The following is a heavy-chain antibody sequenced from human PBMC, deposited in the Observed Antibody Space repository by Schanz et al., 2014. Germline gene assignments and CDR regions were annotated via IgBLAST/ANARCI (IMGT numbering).Heavy chain of an antibody. CDR3: ARGGYSSGWYDRDIAHFDY. CDR1: GYTFTAYG. D-gene: IGHD6-19*01. CDR2: ISAYNGNT. V-gene: IGHV1-18*01. J-gene: IGHJ4*02. Sequence: VQSVHSGTEVQKLGASVKVSCQTSGYTFTAYGINWVRQAPGQGLEWMGWISAYNGNTNYAQKLQGRVTMTPDTSTSTAYMELRSLRSDDTAVYYCARGGYSSGWYDRDIAHFDYWGQGTLVTVSS.